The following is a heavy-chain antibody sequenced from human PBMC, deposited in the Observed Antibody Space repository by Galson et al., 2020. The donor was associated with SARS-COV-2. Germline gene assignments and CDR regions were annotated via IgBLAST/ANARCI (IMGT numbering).Heavy chain of an antibody. D-gene: IGHD2-15*01. CDR1: GGSISAYD. J-gene: IGHJ6*02. CDR3: ARGSSGYCSGGSCPYFYYYGMDV. Sequence: SETLSLTCTVSGGSISAYDWSWIWQSPGTGLEWIGYIYNNGNTNYNPSLKSRVTISVDTSKNQFSLKLTSVTAADTAVYYCARGSSGYCSGGSCPYFYYYGMDVWGQGTTVTVSS. V-gene: IGHV4-59*01. CDR2: IYNNGNT.